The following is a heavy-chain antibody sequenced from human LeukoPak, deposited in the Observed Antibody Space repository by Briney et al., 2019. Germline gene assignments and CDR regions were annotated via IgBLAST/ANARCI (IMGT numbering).Heavy chain of an antibody. V-gene: IGHV3-23*01. J-gene: IGHJ4*02. CDR1: GFTFSSYA. Sequence: GGSLRLSCAASGFTFSSYAMSWVRQAPGKGLEWVSAISGSGGSTYYADSVKGRFTISRDNSKNTLYLQMNSLRAEDTAVYYCAKDLGRGYCSGGSCYWNDYWGQGTLVTVSS. D-gene: IGHD2-15*01. CDR2: ISGSGGST. CDR3: AKDLGRGYCSGGSCYWNDY.